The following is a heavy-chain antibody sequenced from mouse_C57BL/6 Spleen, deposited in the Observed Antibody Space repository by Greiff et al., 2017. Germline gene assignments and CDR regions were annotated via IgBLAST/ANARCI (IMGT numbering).Heavy chain of an antibody. J-gene: IGHJ2*01. CDR3: ARRAGTGDY. CDR1: GYTFTSYW. V-gene: IGHV1-50*01. CDR2: IDPSDSYN. D-gene: IGHD4-1*01. Sequence: QVQLQQPGAELVKPGASVKLSCKASGYTFTSYWMQWVKQRPGQGLEWIGEIDPSDSYNNYNQKFKGKATLTVDTSASTASMQRSSLTTEDSAVYYCARRAGTGDYWGQGTTLTVSS.